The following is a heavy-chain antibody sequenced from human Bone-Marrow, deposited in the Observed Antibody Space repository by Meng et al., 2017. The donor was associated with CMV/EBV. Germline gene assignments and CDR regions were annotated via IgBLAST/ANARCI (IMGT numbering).Heavy chain of an antibody. CDR1: GCTFSSYT. Sequence: SVKVSCKASGCTFSSYTISWVRQAPGQGLEWMGRIIPILGIANYAQKFQGRVSMTRDTSMEVSRLTSDDTAVYYCARGSDRYGSSLSDWGQGTLVTVSS. J-gene: IGHJ4*02. CDR3: ARGSDRYGSSLSD. CDR2: IIPILGIA. D-gene: IGHD5-18*01. V-gene: IGHV1-69*02.